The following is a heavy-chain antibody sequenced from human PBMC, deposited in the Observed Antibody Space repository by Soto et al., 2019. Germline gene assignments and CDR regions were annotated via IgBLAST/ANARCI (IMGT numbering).Heavy chain of an antibody. CDR2: IYYSGST. CDR1: GGSISSSSYY. D-gene: IGHD3-10*01. CDR3: ARFPYYYGVYYFDY. Sequence: SETLSLTCTVSGGSISSSSYYWGWIRQPPGKGLEWIGSIYYSGSTYYNPSLKSRVTISVDTSKNQFSLKLSSVTAADTAVYYCARFPYYYGVYYFDYWGQGTLVTVSS. J-gene: IGHJ4*02. V-gene: IGHV4-39*01.